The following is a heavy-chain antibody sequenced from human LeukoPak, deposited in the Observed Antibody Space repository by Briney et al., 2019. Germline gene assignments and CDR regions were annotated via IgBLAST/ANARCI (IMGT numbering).Heavy chain of an antibody. D-gene: IGHD5-18*01. CDR1: GYTFTSYD. CDR3: ARGTASVNFDY. Sequence: GASVKVPCKGSGYTFTSYDINWVRQATGQGLEWMGWMNPNSGNTGYAQKFQGRVTMTRNTSISTAYMELSSLRSEDTAVYYCARGTASVNFDYWGQGTLVTVSS. CDR2: MNPNSGNT. V-gene: IGHV1-8*01. J-gene: IGHJ4*02.